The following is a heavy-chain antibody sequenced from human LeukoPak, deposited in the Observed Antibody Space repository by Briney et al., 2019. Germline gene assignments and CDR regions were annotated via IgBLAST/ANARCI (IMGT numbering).Heavy chain of an antibody. J-gene: IGHJ4*02. CDR2: SSFDESNK. V-gene: IGHV3-33*08. D-gene: IGHD3-10*01. Sequence: GGSLRLSCAASGFAFSNYNMNWVRQAPGKGLEWVAISSFDESNKYYRDSVKGRFTISKDNSKNTLYLQMNSLRAEDTAVYYCVKGRSGTLYYFDYWGQGTLVTVSS. CDR1: GFAFSNYN. CDR3: VKGRSGTLYYFDY.